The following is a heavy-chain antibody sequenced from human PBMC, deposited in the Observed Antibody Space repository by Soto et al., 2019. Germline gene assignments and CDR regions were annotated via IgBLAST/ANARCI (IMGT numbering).Heavy chain of an antibody. CDR2: ISASGGST. D-gene: IGHD3-10*01. V-gene: IGHV3-23*01. CDR1: GSTFSRYA. CDR3: AIDYSGSGTYYF. J-gene: IGHJ4*02. Sequence: GGSLRLSCAASGSTFSRYAMNWVRQAPGKGLEWVSGISASGGSTYYADSVKGRFTISRDNDKNSLYLQMESLRAEDTAVYYCAIDYSGSGTYYFWGQGTLVTVSS.